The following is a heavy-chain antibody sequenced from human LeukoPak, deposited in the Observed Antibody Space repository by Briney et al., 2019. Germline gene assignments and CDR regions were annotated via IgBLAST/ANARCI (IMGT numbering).Heavy chain of an antibody. CDR2: ISSSSSYI. Sequence: GGSLRLSCAASGFTFSSYSMNWVRQAPGKGLEWVSSISSSSSYIYYADSVKGRFTISRDNAKNSLYLQMNSLRAEDTAVYYCASEYSSSSGLDYWGQGTLVTVSS. CDR3: ASEYSSSSGLDY. CDR1: GFTFSSYS. J-gene: IGHJ4*02. V-gene: IGHV3-21*01. D-gene: IGHD6-6*01.